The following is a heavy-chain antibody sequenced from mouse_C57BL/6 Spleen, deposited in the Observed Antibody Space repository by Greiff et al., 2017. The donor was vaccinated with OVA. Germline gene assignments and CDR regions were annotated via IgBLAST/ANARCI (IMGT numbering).Heavy chain of an antibody. CDR1: GYTFTSYW. J-gene: IGHJ2*01. V-gene: IGHV1-50*01. CDR3: ARGDYGSSYYFDY. Sequence: VQLQQSGAELVKPGASVKLSCKASGYTFTSYWMQWVKQRPGQGLEWIGEIDPSDSYTNYNQKFKGKATLTVDTSSSTAYRQLSSLTSEDSAVYYCARGDYGSSYYFDYWGQGTTLTVSS. CDR2: IDPSDSYT. D-gene: IGHD1-1*01.